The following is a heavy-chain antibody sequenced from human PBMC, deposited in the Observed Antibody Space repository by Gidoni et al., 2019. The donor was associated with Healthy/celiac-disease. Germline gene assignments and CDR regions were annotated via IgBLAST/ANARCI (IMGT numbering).Heavy chain of an antibody. J-gene: IGHJ3*02. CDR1: GFTFSSYG. Sequence: VQLVESGGVVVQPGRSLRLSCPASGFTFSSYGMHWVRQAPGKGLEWVAVIWYDGSNKYYADSVKGRFTISRDNSKNTLYLQMNSLRAEDTAVYYCARGVGESAFDIWGQGTMVTVSS. CDR2: IWYDGSNK. D-gene: IGHD2-15*01. V-gene: IGHV3-33*01. CDR3: ARGVGESAFDI.